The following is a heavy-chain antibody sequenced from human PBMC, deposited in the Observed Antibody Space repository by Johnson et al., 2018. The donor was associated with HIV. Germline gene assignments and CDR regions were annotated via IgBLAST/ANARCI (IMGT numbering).Heavy chain of an antibody. Sequence: VQLVESGGGLVQPGGSLRLSCAASGFTFSSYAMHWVRQAPGKGLEYVSAISSNGGSTYYANSVKGRFTISRDNSKNTLYLQMGSLRAEDMAVYYCARTRARVAEVDAFDIWGQGTMVTVSS. CDR3: ARTRARVAEVDAFDI. V-gene: IGHV3-64*01. CDR2: ISSNGGST. CDR1: GFTFSSYA. D-gene: IGHD4-23*01. J-gene: IGHJ3*02.